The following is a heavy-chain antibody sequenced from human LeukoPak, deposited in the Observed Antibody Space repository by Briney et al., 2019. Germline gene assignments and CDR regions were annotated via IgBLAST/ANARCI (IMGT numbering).Heavy chain of an antibody. CDR2: IYYSGST. Sequence: SETLSLTCTVSGGSICSYYWSWIRQPPGKGLEWIGYIYYSGSTNYNPSLKSRVTISVDTSKNQFSLKLSSVTAADTAVYYCARQELDSSGLSVDYWGQGTLVTVSS. V-gene: IGHV4-59*08. CDR3: ARQELDSSGLSVDY. D-gene: IGHD3-22*01. CDR1: GGSICSYY. J-gene: IGHJ4*02.